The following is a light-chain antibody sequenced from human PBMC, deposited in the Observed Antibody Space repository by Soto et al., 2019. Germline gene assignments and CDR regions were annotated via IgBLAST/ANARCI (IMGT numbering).Light chain of an antibody. CDR3: QQYNTYST. V-gene: IGKV1-5*01. CDR2: DAS. CDR1: QSIRTW. Sequence: DIQMTQSPSTLSASVGDRVTITCRASQSIRTWLAWFQHKPGKAPKLLIYDASNLETGVPSRFSGSGSGTDFTLTISSLQPDDFATYYCQQYNTYSTFGQGTKLEIK. J-gene: IGKJ2*01.